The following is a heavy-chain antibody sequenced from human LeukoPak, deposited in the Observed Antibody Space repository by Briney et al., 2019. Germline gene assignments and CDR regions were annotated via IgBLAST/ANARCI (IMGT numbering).Heavy chain of an antibody. D-gene: IGHD4-17*01. J-gene: IGHJ4*02. CDR1: GGSISSGSYY. Sequence: SQTLSLTCTVSGGSISSGSYYWSWIRQPAGKGLEWIGRMYTSGSTNYNPSLKSRVTISVDTSKNQFSLKLSSVTAADTAVYYCARALYGDYVPGYFDYWGQGTLVTVSS. V-gene: IGHV4-61*02. CDR3: ARALYGDYVPGYFDY. CDR2: MYTSGST.